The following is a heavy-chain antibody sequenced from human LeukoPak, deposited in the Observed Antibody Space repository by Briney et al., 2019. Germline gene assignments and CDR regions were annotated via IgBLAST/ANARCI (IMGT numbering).Heavy chain of an antibody. CDR2: ISAYNGNT. V-gene: IGHV1-18*01. CDR3: ARQYYYDSSGYPFDY. J-gene: IGHJ4*02. CDR1: GYTFTSYG. D-gene: IGHD3-22*01. Sequence: ASVKVSCKASGYTFTSYGISWVRQAPGQGLEWMGWISAYNGNTNYAQKLQGRVTMTTDTSTSTAYMELRSLRSDDTAVYYCARQYYYDSSGYPFDYWGQGILVTVSS.